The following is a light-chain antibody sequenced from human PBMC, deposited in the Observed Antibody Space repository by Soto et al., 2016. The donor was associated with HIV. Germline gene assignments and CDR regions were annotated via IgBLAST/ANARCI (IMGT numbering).Light chain of an antibody. Sequence: DIQLTQSPSFLSASVGDRVTITCRASQGISSYLAWYQQKPGKAPNLLIYAASTVTKVGVPSRFSGSGYGTEFTPTISSLQPEDFGTYYCQQLNNYPLTFGGGTKVEIK. CDR1: QGISSY. CDR2: AAS. J-gene: IGKJ4*01. CDR3: QQLNNYPLT. V-gene: IGKV1-9*01.